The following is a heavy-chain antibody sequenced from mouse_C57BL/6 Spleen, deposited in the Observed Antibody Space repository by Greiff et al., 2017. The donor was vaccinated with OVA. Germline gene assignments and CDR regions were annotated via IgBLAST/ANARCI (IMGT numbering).Heavy chain of an antibody. J-gene: IGHJ1*03. Sequence: LQQPGAELVRPGTSVKLSCKASGYTLTSYWMHWVKQRPGQGLEWIGVIDPSDSYTNYNQKFKGKATLTVDTASSTAYMQHSSLTSEDSAVYDCARTGPIYYDYWYFDVWGTGTTVTVSS. CDR3: ARTGPIYYDYWYFDV. V-gene: IGHV1-59*01. D-gene: IGHD2-4*01. CDR2: IDPSDSYT. CDR1: GYTLTSYW.